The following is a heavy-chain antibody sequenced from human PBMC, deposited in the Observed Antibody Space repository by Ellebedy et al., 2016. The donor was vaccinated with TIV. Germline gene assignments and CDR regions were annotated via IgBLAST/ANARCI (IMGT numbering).Heavy chain of an antibody. Sequence: GGSLRLXFAASGFTVSNNYMDWVRQAPGKGLEWVANIKRDGSQKNYVDSVKGRFTISKDNAKNTLYLQMNSLRDEDTAVYYCAGGAGWLADYWGQGTLVTVSS. J-gene: IGHJ4*02. CDR3: AGGAGWLADY. CDR1: GFTVSNNY. D-gene: IGHD6-19*01. V-gene: IGHV3-7*01. CDR2: IKRDGSQK.